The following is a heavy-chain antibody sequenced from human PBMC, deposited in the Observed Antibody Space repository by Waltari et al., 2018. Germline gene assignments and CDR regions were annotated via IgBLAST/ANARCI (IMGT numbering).Heavy chain of an antibody. J-gene: IGHJ4*02. Sequence: QVQLVQSGAEVKKPGASVKVSCKASGYTFTSYDINWVRQATGQGLEWMGWLNPNSRNTGYAQKFQGRVTLTRNTSISTAYMELSSLRSEDTAVYYCARGYRYSSARPFDYWGQGTLVTVSS. D-gene: IGHD3-16*02. CDR3: ARGYRYSSARPFDY. V-gene: IGHV1-8*03. CDR1: GYTFTSYD. CDR2: LNPNSRNT.